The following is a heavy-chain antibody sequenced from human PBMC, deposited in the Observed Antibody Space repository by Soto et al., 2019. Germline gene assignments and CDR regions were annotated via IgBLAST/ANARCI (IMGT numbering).Heavy chain of an antibody. J-gene: IGHJ4*02. D-gene: IGHD3-3*01. CDR1: GFTFSSYV. CDR3: ASTYDF. CDR2: ISYDGSNK. V-gene: IGHV3-30-3*01. Sequence: QVQLVESGGGVVQSGRSLRLSCAASGFTFSSYVMHWVRQAPGKGLEWVAVISYDGSNKYYADSVKGRFTISRDNSKNTLYLQMNSLRAEDTAVYYCASTYDFWGQGTLVTVSS.